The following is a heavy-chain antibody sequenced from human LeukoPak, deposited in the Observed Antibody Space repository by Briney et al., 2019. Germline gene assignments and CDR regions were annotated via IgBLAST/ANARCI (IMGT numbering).Heavy chain of an antibody. D-gene: IGHD5-12*01. J-gene: IGHJ4*02. CDR3: ARALGYIEVGFDY. Sequence: PGGSLRLSCAASGFTFSSYSMNWVRQAPGKGLEWVSSISSSRGYMYYADSVKGRFTISRDNAKNSLYLQMNSLRAEDTAVYYCARALGYIEVGFDYWGQGTLVTVPS. CDR2: ISSSRGYM. V-gene: IGHV3-21*01. CDR1: GFTFSSYS.